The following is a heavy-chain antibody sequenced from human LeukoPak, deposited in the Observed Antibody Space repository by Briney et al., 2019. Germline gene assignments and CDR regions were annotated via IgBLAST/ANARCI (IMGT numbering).Heavy chain of an antibody. CDR2: IKSKTDGGTT. V-gene: IGHV3-15*01. D-gene: IGHD2-21*02. CDR1: GFTFSNAW. J-gene: IGHJ4*02. CDR3: TTGEHIVVVTALDY. Sequence: GGSLRLSCAASGFTFSNAWMSWVRQAPGKGLEWVGRIKSKTDGGTTDYAGPVKGRFTISRDDSKNTLYLQMSSLKTEDTAVYYCTTGEHIVVVTALDYWGQGTLVTVSS.